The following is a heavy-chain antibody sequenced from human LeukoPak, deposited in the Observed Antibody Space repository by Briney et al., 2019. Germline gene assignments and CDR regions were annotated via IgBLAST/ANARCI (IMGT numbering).Heavy chain of an antibody. D-gene: IGHD1-26*01. J-gene: IGHJ1*01. V-gene: IGHV4-4*02. Sequence: SGTLSLTYSLSWGFISFTIWLNWVGQPPGNGLEWIGEVHLNGATNYNLSLESRVSISIDQSKNHLSLEVTSVTAADTAIYYWTRESGAFSPIALGGQGSLVTVSS. CDR3: TRESGAFSPIAL. CDR1: WGFISFTIW. CDR2: VHLNGAT.